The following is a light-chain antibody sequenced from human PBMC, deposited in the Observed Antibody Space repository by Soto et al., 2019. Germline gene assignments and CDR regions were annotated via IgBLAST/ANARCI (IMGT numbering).Light chain of an antibody. CDR2: DVS. CDR1: SSDVGGYDF. J-gene: IGLJ3*02. V-gene: IGLV2-11*01. Sequence: QSALTQPASVSGSPGQSITISCTGTSSDVGGYDFVSWYQQHPGKAPKLMIYDVSKRPSEVPDRFSGSKSGNTASLTISGLQAEDEADYYCCSYAGSYTFWVFGGGTKLTVL. CDR3: CSYAGSYTFWV.